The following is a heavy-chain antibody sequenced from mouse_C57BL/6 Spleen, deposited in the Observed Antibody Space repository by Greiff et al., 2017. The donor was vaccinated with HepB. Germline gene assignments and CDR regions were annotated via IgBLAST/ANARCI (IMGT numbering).Heavy chain of an antibody. CDR2: IYPGSGST. CDR1: GYTFTSYW. V-gene: IGHV1-55*01. CDR3: AKTAQKGYYAMDY. D-gene: IGHD3-2*02. J-gene: IGHJ4*01. Sequence: VQLQQSGAELVKPGASVKMSCKASGYTFTSYWITWVKQRPGQGLEWIGDIYPGSGSTNYNEKFKSKATLTVDTSSSTAYMQLSSLTSEDSAVYYCAKTAQKGYYAMDYWGQGTSVTVSS.